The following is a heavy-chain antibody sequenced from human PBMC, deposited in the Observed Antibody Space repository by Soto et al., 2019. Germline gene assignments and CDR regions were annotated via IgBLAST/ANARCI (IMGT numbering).Heavy chain of an antibody. J-gene: IGHJ4*02. CDR3: AKDGGQVYCNSPGCSAKHFDY. Sequence: QVQLVESGGGVVQPGRSLRLSCAASGFTFSNYAMHWVRQAPGKGLEWLAILSYDGENEYYAESVRGRFTISRDNSKNALYLRTNNLRHEDTAVYYCAKDGGQVYCNSPGCSAKHFDYWGQGTLVTVSS. D-gene: IGHD2-2*01. V-gene: IGHV3-30*18. CDR2: LSYDGENE. CDR1: GFTFSNYA.